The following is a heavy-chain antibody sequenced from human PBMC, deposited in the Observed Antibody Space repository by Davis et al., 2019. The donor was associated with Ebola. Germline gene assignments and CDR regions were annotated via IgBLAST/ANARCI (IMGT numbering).Heavy chain of an antibody. J-gene: IGHJ6*03. CDR2: ISAYNGNT. Sequence: ASVKVSCKASGYTFTSYGISWVRQAPGQGLEWMGWISAYNGNTNYAQKLRGRVTMTTDTSTSTAYMELRSLRSDDTAVYYCARDRYCSSTSCFGVGFYYYYYYMDVWGKGTTVTVSS. CDR1: GYTFTSYG. D-gene: IGHD2-2*01. CDR3: ARDRYCSSTSCFGVGFYYYYYYMDV. V-gene: IGHV1-18*04.